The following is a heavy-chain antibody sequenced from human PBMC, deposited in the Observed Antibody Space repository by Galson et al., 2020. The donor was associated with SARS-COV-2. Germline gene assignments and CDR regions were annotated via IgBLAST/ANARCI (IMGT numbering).Heavy chain of an antibody. CDR1: GFIFSTYW. Sequence: GESLKISCAASGFIFSTYWMHWVRQDPGKGLVWVSRINSDGSSTSYADSVKGRFTISRDNAKNTLYLQMNSLRAEDTAVYYCASGGAYFDWLFFYWGQGTLVTVSS. CDR2: INSDGSST. CDR3: ASGGAYFDWLFFY. J-gene: IGHJ4*02. D-gene: IGHD3-9*01. V-gene: IGHV3-74*01.